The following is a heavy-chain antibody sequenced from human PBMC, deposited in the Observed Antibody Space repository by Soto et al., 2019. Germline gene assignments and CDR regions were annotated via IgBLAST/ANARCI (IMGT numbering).Heavy chain of an antibody. CDR3: SVVPAARGINWFDP. CDR2: IYYSGST. CDR1: GGSISSGGYY. D-gene: IGHD2-2*01. J-gene: IGHJ5*02. V-gene: IGHV4-31*03. Sequence: ASETLSLTCTVSGGSISSGGYYWSWIRQHPGKGLEWIGYIYYSGSTYYNPSLKSRVTISVDTSKNQFPLKLSSVTAADTAVYYCSVVPAARGINWFDPWGQGTLVTVSS.